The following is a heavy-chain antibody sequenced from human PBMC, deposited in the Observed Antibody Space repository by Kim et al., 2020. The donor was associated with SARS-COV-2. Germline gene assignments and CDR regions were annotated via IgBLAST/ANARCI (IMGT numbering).Heavy chain of an antibody. CDR3: AKAGGSTNPGPTLDP. CDR1: GFPFSNYA. V-gene: IGHV3-23*01. J-gene: IGHJ5*02. CDR2: ISGSGDNT. Sequence: GGSLRLSCATSGFPFSNYAMTWVRQAPGKGLEWVSAISGSGDNTYYADSVKGRFTISRDNSKNTLYVQMISLRAEDTAVYYCAKAGGSTNPGPTLDPWGQGTLVTVSS. D-gene: IGHD3-10*01.